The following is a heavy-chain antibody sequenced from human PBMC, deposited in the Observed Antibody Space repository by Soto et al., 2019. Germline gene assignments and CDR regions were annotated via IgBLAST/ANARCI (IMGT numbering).Heavy chain of an antibody. V-gene: IGHV3-48*01. CDR3: ARAYPYGDRDHYYCSYMDV. D-gene: IGHD4-17*01. CDR2: ISGSSTTI. J-gene: IGHJ6*03. Sequence: EVQLVESGGGLVQPGGSLRLSCAASGYIFDDYSMNWVRQAPGKGLEWVSYISGSSTTIYYADSVKGRFTISRDNAKNSLYLQMISLRAADTAVYYCARAYPYGDRDHYYCSYMDVWGKGTTVTVSS. CDR1: GYIFDDYS.